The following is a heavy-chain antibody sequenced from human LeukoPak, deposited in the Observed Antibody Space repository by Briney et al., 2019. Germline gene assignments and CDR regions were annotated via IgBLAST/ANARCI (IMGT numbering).Heavy chain of an antibody. V-gene: IGHV3-66*01. Sequence: PGGSPRLSCAASGFTVSSNYMSWVRQAPGKGLEWVSVIYSGGSTYYADSVKGRFTISRDNSKNTLYLQMNSLRAEDTAVYYCARDNRYYDILTGYSYGMDVWGQGTTVTVSS. CDR3: ARDNRYYDILTGYSYGMDV. D-gene: IGHD3-9*01. CDR2: IYSGGST. CDR1: GFTVSSNY. J-gene: IGHJ6*02.